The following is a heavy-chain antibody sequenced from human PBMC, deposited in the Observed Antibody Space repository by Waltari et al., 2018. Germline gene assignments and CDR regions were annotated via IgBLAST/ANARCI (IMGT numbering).Heavy chain of an antibody. V-gene: IGHV4-34*01. CDR3: ARHVKYDILTGYYGYYFDY. J-gene: IGHJ4*02. Sequence: QVQLQQWGAGLLKPSETLSLTCAVYGGSFSGYYWSWIRQPPGKGLEWIGEINHSRSTNYNPSLKSRVTRSVDTSKNQFSLKLSSVTAADTAVYYCARHVKYDILTGYYGYYFDYWGQGTLVTVSS. D-gene: IGHD3-9*01. CDR1: GGSFSGYY. CDR2: INHSRST.